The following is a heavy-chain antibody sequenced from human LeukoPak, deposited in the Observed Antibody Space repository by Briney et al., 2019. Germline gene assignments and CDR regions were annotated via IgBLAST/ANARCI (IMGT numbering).Heavy chain of an antibody. V-gene: IGHV3-30-3*01. Sequence: GGSLRLSCAASGFTFSSYAMHWVRQAPGKGLEWVAVISYDGSNKYYADSVKGRFTISRDNSKDTLYLQMNSLRAEDTAVYYCARVGSSSWLYYFDYWGQGTLVTVSS. J-gene: IGHJ4*02. D-gene: IGHD6-13*01. CDR2: ISYDGSNK. CDR1: GFTFSSYA. CDR3: ARVGSSSWLYYFDY.